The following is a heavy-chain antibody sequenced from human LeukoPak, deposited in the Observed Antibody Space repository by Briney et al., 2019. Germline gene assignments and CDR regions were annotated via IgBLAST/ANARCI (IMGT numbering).Heavy chain of an antibody. D-gene: IGHD5-18*01. V-gene: IGHV3-30-3*01. CDR3: ARVSVDTAMANYYYGMDV. J-gene: IGHJ6*02. CDR1: GFTFSSYA. Sequence: GGSLRLSCAASGFTFSSYAMHWVRQAPGKGLEWVAVISYDGSNEYYADSVKGRFTISRDNSKNTLYLQMNSLRAEDTAVYYCARVSVDTAMANYYYGMDVWGQGTTVTVSS. CDR2: ISYDGSNE.